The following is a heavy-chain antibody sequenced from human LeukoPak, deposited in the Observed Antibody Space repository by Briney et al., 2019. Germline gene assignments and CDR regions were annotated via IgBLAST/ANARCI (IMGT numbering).Heavy chain of an antibody. Sequence: GASVKVSCKAAGYTFTSYYMHWVRQAPGQGLEWMGWISPNSGGTDYAQRFQGRVTMTRDTSISTAYTELSSLRSDDTAVYYCAIQPWGSGNNWYFDLWGRGTLVTVSS. CDR2: ISPNSGGT. D-gene: IGHD7-27*01. V-gene: IGHV1-2*02. J-gene: IGHJ2*01. CDR1: GYTFTSYY. CDR3: AIQPWGSGNNWYFDL.